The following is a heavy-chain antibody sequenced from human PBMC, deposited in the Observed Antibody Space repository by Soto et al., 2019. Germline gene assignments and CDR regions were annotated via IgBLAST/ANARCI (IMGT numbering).Heavy chain of an antibody. Sequence: EVRLLESGGGLVQPGGSLRLSCAASGFTFSSYAMSWVRQAPGKGLEWVSAISGSGGSTYYADSVKGRFTISRDNSKNELHSQMNSLRAEDTAVYYCAKDKGDYAGWYFYRWGRGTLVTVSS. CDR2: ISGSGGST. V-gene: IGHV3-23*01. D-gene: IGHD4-17*01. J-gene: IGHJ2*01. CDR1: GFTFSSYA. CDR3: AKDKGDYAGWYFYR.